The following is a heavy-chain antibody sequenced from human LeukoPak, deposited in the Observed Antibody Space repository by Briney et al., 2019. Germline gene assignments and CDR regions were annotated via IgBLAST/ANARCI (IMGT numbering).Heavy chain of an antibody. J-gene: IGHJ4*02. CDR1: GGSMNSYY. CDR3: ARDYYGKSGLYGGFDF. Sequence: PSETLSLTCTVSGGSMNSYYWSWIRQSAGRGLEWIGRFYNSDNSNYNPSLKSRVTMSVDTSKNQFSLELRSVTAADTAVYYCARDYYGKSGLYGGFDFWGQGTLVTVSS. CDR2: FYNSDNS. V-gene: IGHV4-4*07. D-gene: IGHD3-22*01.